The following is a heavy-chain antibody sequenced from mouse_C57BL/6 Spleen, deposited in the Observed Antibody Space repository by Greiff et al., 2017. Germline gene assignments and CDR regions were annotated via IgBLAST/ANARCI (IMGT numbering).Heavy chain of an antibody. D-gene: IGHD2-5*01. CDR3: ARGGAYSNGAWFAY. Sequence: QVQLQQSGPELVKPGASVTISCKASGYAFSSSWMNWVKQRPGQGLEWIGRIYPGDGDTNYNGKFKGKATLTADKSSSTAYMQLSSLTSEDSAVYFCARGGAYSNGAWFAYWGQGTLVTVSA. V-gene: IGHV1-82*01. J-gene: IGHJ3*01. CDR2: IYPGDGDT. CDR1: GYAFSSSW.